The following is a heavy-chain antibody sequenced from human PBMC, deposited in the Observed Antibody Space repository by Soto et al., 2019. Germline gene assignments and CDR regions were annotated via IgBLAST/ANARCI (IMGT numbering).Heavy chain of an antibody. CDR2: MSYDVRKK. D-gene: IGHD3-22*01. CDR3: SRQDHSGSGWFDT. V-gene: IGHV3-30*04. CDR1: GFTFRSYA. J-gene: IGHJ5*02. Sequence: HVQLVESGGGVVQPGRALRLSCAAPGFTFRSYAIHWVRQAPGQGLAWAAVMSYDVRKKYYADSMNGRLTIYRDNSKNQLYLQTNSLRADDTDVYYCSRQDHSGSGWFDTWGQGTLVTVSS.